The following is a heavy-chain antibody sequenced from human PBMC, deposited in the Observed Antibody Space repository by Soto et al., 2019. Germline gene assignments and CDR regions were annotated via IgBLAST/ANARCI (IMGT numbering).Heavy chain of an antibody. CDR2: IKQDGSEK. V-gene: IGHV3-7*03. Sequence: GGSLRLSCAASGFTFSSYWMSWVRQAPGKGLEWVANIKQDGSEKYYVDSVKGRFTISRDNAENSLYLQMNSLRAEDTAVYYCARDRLLAMIVVANGAFDIWGQGTMVTVS. CDR3: ARDRLLAMIVVANGAFDI. D-gene: IGHD3-22*01. J-gene: IGHJ3*02. CDR1: GFTFSSYW.